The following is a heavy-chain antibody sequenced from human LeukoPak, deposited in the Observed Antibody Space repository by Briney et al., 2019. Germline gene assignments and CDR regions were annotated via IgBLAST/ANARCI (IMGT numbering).Heavy chain of an antibody. D-gene: IGHD7-27*01. CDR2: IKQDGSEK. V-gene: IGHV3-7*03. CDR3: AKTGAGYYYMDV. CDR1: GFTFSIYC. J-gene: IGHJ6*03. Sequence: GGSPRLSCAASGFTFSIYCMSWVRPAPGRGLEWVANIKQDGSEKCHVDSVKGRFTIHRDNSKNTLYLQMNSLRAEDTAVYYCAKTGAGYYYMDVWGKGTTVTVSS.